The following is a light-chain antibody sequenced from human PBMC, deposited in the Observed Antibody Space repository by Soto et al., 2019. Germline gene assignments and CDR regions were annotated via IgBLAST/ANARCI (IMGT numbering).Light chain of an antibody. CDR2: KVS. CDR3: LRGTAWPYT. Sequence: DIVMTQSPLSLPVTLGQPASISCRSSQSPVTTDGNTYLNWFQQRPGQSPRRLIYKVSIRDSGVPDRFSGSASGTEFTLKIIRVEVEDVGVYYCLRGTAWPYTFGQGTKLEI. CDR1: QSPVTTDGNTY. J-gene: IGKJ2*01. V-gene: IGKV2-30*01.